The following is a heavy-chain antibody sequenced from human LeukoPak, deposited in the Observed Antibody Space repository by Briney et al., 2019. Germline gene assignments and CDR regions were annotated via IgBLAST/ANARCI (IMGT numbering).Heavy chain of an antibody. Sequence: SETLSLTCTVSRGSISSYYWSWIRQPPGKGLEWIGEINHSGSTNYNPSLKSRVTISVDTSKNQFSLKLSSVTAADAAVYYWARMGRDFDYWGQGTLVTVSS. D-gene: IGHD5-24*01. V-gene: IGHV4-34*01. CDR1: RGSISSYY. J-gene: IGHJ4*02. CDR3: ARMGRDFDY. CDR2: INHSGST.